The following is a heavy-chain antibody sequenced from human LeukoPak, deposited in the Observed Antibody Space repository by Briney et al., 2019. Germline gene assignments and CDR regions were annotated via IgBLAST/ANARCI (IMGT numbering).Heavy chain of an antibody. CDR1: GFTFSSYG. CDR2: IWYDGSNK. D-gene: IGHD5-18*01. J-gene: IGHJ4*02. Sequence: PGGSLRLSCAASGFTFSSYGMHWVRQAPGKGLEWVAVIWYDGSNKYYADSVKGRFTISGDNSKNTLYLQMNSLRAEDTAVYYCARDGQSGYSYGSHPDYWGQGTLVTVSS. V-gene: IGHV3-33*01. CDR3: ARDGQSGYSYGSHPDY.